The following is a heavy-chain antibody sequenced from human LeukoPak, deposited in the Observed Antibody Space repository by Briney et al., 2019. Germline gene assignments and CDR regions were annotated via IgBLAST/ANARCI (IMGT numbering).Heavy chain of an antibody. CDR1: GGSISSYY. J-gene: IGHJ4*02. CDR2: IYSSGST. Sequence: SGTLSLTCTVSGGSISSYYWSWIRQPPGKGLEWIGYIYSSGSTNYNPSLKSRVTISVDTSKNQFSLKLSSVTAADTAVYYCARGYGSGSYPFDYWGQGTLVTVSS. CDR3: ARGYGSGSYPFDY. D-gene: IGHD3-10*01. V-gene: IGHV4-59*01.